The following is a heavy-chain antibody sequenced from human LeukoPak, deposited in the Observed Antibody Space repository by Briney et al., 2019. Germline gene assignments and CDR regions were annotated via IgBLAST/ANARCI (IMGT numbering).Heavy chain of an antibody. Sequence: GGSLRLSCAASGFTFSFYGMHWVRQAPGKGLEWVALISNDGDSEYYIDSVKGRFTISRDNAKDTLYLQMNSLRGEDTAVYYCAKDGRGRTFFGDIEYWGQGTLVAVSS. CDR2: ISNDGDSE. CDR3: AKDGRGRTFFGDIEY. CDR1: GFTFSFYG. D-gene: IGHD3-10*01. J-gene: IGHJ4*02. V-gene: IGHV3-30*18.